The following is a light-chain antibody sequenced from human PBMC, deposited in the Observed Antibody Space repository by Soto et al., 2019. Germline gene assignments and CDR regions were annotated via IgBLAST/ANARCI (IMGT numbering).Light chain of an antibody. Sequence: DIQMTQSPSSLSASVGDRVTITCRAGQYIGRYLNWYQQKPGKAPKLLIYAASSLHSGVPSRFSGSGSGTDFTLTTSSLQPEDFATYSCQQTYRTPLTFGGGTKVDIK. J-gene: IGKJ4*01. CDR2: AAS. CDR3: QQTYRTPLT. V-gene: IGKV1-39*01. CDR1: QYIGRY.